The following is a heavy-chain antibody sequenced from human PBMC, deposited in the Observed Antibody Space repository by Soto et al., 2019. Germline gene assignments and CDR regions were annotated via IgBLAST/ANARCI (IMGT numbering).Heavy chain of an antibody. V-gene: IGHV3-7*03. D-gene: IGHD5-18*01. Sequence: WGSLRLSCAASGFTFISYWITWVRHSPVKGLEWVANIKQSGSETYYVDSVKGRFSISRDDAKNALYLQMNTLRAEDTAVYFCARGYSIDYWGQGTLVTVSS. CDR2: IKQSGSET. CDR3: ARGYSIDY. CDR1: GFTFISYW. J-gene: IGHJ4*02.